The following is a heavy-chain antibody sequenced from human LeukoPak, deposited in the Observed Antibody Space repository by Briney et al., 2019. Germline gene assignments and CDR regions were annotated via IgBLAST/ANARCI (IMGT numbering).Heavy chain of an antibody. D-gene: IGHD6-6*01. CDR3: TRDPSSSSSGWFDP. Sequence: GSLRLSCTASGFTFGDYAMSWFRQAPGKGLEWVGFIRSKAYGGTTEYAASVKGRFTISRDDFKSIAYLQMNSLKTEDTAVYCCTRDPSSSSSGWFDPWGQGTLVTVSS. CDR2: IRSKAYGGTT. J-gene: IGHJ5*02. CDR1: GFTFGDYA. V-gene: IGHV3-49*03.